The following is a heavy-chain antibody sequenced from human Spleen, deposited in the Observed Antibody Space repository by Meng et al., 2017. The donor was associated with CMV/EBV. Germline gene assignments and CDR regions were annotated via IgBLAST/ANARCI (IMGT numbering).Heavy chain of an antibody. Sequence: SETLSLTCAVYGGSFSNYYWSWIRQPPGKGLEWIGEINHSGTTNYNPSLKSRVTISVDTSKNQFSLKLNSVTAADTAVYYCARDRDGSGSYRWCFDYWGQGTLVTVSS. CDR3: ARDRDGSGSYRWCFDY. J-gene: IGHJ4*02. CDR2: INHSGTT. D-gene: IGHD3-10*01. CDR1: GGSFSNYY. V-gene: IGHV4-34*01.